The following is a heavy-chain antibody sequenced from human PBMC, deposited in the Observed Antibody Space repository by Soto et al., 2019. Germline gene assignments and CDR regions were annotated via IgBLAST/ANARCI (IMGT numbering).Heavy chain of an antibody. CDR3: ARTADYYGSGIGMDV. CDR2: INAGNGNT. J-gene: IGHJ6*02. CDR1: GYTFTSYA. D-gene: IGHD3-10*01. V-gene: IGHV1-3*01. Sequence: QVQVVQSGAEVKKPGASVKVSCKASGYTFTSYAMHWVRQAPGQRLDWMGWINAGNGNTKYSQKFQGRVTITRDTSASTAFMELSSLRSEDTAVYYCARTADYYGSGIGMDVWGQGTTVTVSS.